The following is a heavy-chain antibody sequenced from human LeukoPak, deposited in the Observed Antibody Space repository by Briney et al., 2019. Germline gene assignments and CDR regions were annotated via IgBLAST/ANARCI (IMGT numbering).Heavy chain of an antibody. CDR3: ARDRGRGGYYGSREANWFDP. CDR2: IYHSGST. Sequence: SETLSLTCAVSGDSISSSNWWSWVRPPPGKGLEWVGEIYHSGSTNYNPSLKSRVSMSLDTSKNQFSLKLRSVTAADTAVYFCARDRGRGGYYGSREANWFDPWAREPWSSSPQ. D-gene: IGHD3-10*01. J-gene: IGHJ5*02. V-gene: IGHV4-4*02. CDR1: GDSISSSNW.